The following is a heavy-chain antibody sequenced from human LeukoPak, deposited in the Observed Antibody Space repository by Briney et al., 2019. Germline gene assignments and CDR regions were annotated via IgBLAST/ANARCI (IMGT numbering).Heavy chain of an antibody. V-gene: IGHV4-59*01. CDR2: IYYSGST. Sequence: PGGSLRLSCAASGFTFSNYALNWVRQAPGKGLEWIGYIYYSGSTNYNPSLKSRVTISVETSKNEFSLKLRSVTAADTAVYYCARVTGYRIEDYFDYWGQGTLVTVSS. J-gene: IGHJ4*02. CDR3: ARVTGYRIEDYFDY. CDR1: GFTFSNYA. D-gene: IGHD6-13*01.